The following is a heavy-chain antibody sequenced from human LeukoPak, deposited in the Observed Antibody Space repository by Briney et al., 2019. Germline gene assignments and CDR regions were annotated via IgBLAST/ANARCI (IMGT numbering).Heavy chain of an antibody. J-gene: IGHJ4*02. D-gene: IGHD3-10*01. CDR2: ISGSGGST. V-gene: IGHV3-23*01. Sequence: GGSLRLSCAASGFTLSSYAMSWVRQAPGKGLEWVSAISGSGGSTYYADSVKGRFTISRDNSKNTLYLQMNSLRAEDTAVYYCAKAGPTYYYGSGSYYSLDYWGQGTLVTVSS. CDR1: GFTLSSYA. CDR3: AKAGPTYYYGSGSYYSLDY.